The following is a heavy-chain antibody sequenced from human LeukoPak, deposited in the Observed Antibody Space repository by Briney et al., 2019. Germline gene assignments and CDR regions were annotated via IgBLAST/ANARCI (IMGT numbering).Heavy chain of an antibody. D-gene: IGHD3-22*01. CDR3: AKAFIEDYYDSSGTFDY. CDR2: ISGSGGST. CDR1: GFTFSRSA. Sequence: GGSLRLSCAASGFTFSRSAMDWVRQAPGKGLEWVSGISGSGGSTYYADSVKGRFTISRDNSKNTLYLQMNSLRAEDTAVYYCAKAFIEDYYDSSGTFDYWGQGTLVTVSS. J-gene: IGHJ4*02. V-gene: IGHV3-23*01.